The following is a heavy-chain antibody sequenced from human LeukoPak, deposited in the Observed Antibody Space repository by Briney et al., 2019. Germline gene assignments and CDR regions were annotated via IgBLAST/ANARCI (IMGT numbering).Heavy chain of an antibody. D-gene: IGHD5-18*01. V-gene: IGHV4-59*01. Sequence: SETLSLTCNVSGDSISSYYWSWIRQPPGKGLDWIGYIYYSGSTNYNPSLKSRVTISVDTSKNQFSLKLSSVTAADTAVYYCARGGLRGYSYGQRFDYWGQGILVTVSS. CDR3: ARGGLRGYSYGQRFDY. J-gene: IGHJ4*02. CDR1: GDSISSYY. CDR2: IYYSGST.